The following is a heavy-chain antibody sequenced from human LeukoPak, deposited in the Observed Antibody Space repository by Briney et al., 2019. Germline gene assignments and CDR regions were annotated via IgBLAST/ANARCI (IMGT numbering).Heavy chain of an antibody. D-gene: IGHD2-15*01. CDR3: ARDPRNVGLAP. Sequence: PGGSLRLSCVASGFSLSGYWMYWVRQAPGKGLVYISRNNGDGSTTNYADVVKGRLTMSRDNVKNTLYLQMNSLRVEDTAVYYCARDPRNVGLAPWGQGTLVTVSS. J-gene: IGHJ5*02. V-gene: IGHV3-74*01. CDR1: GFSLSGYW. CDR2: NNGDGSTT.